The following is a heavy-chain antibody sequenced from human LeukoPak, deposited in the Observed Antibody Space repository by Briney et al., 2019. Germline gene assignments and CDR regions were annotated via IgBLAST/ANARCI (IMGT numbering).Heavy chain of an antibody. V-gene: IGHV4-39*07. CDR2: IYYSGST. Sequence: SETLSLTCTVSGGSISSSSYYWGWIRQPPGKGLEWIGSIYYSGSTYYNPSLKSRVTISVDTSKNQFSLKLSSVTAADTAVYYCSGWKPFDYWGQGTLVTVSS. D-gene: IGHD6-19*01. CDR3: SGWKPFDY. J-gene: IGHJ4*02. CDR1: GGSISSSSYY.